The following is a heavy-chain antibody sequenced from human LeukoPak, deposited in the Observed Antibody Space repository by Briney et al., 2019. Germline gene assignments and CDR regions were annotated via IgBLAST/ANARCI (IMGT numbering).Heavy chain of an antibody. D-gene: IGHD6-19*01. Sequence: QTGGSLRLSCAASGFTFSNYAMSWVRQAPGKGLEWVSAIRGSGGSTYYADSVKGRFTISRDNSKNTLYLQMNSLRAEDTAVYYCAKDRSSSGWDDAFDIWGQGTMVTVSS. J-gene: IGHJ3*02. CDR2: IRGSGGST. CDR1: GFTFSNYA. CDR3: AKDRSSSGWDDAFDI. V-gene: IGHV3-23*01.